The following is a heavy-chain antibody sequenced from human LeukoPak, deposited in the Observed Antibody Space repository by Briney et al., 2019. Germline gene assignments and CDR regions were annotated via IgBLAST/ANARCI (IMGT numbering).Heavy chain of an antibody. Sequence: GGSLRLSCAASGFAFSTYAMSWVRQAPGKGLEWVSAISGSGGSTYYADSVKGRFTISRDNSKNTLYLQMNSLRAEDTAVYYCAKEWGTNIAAAGTRGGRFDPRGQGTLVTVSS. J-gene: IGHJ5*02. CDR3: AKEWGTNIAAAGTRGGRFDP. CDR2: ISGSGGST. D-gene: IGHD6-13*01. CDR1: GFAFSTYA. V-gene: IGHV3-23*01.